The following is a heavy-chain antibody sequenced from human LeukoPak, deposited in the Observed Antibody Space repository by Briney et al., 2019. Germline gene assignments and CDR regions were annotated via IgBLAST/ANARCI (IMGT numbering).Heavy chain of an antibody. D-gene: IGHD2-2*01. Sequence: GGSLRLSCAASGFTFSSYWMSWVRQAPGKGLEWVANIKQDGSEKYYVDSVKGRFTISRDNAKNSLYLQMNSLRAEDTAVYYCAKGSSTSCYSGSDYWGQGTLVTVSS. V-gene: IGHV3-7*01. CDR1: GFTFSSYW. CDR2: IKQDGSEK. CDR3: AKGSSTSCYSGSDY. J-gene: IGHJ4*02.